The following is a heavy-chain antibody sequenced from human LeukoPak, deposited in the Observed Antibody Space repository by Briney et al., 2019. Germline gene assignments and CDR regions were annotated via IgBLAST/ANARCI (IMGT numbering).Heavy chain of an antibody. CDR2: VYYSGSS. CDR1: GGSISSSSYC. CDR3: AKGGWTITRHMIDI. D-gene: IGHD5-24*01. Sequence: SETLSLTCTVSGGSISSSSYCWGWIRQPPGKGLEWIGSVYYSGSSYYNPPLKSRVTISVDTSKNQFSLKLSSVTAADTAVYYCAKGGWTITRHMIDIWGQGTMVTVSS. V-gene: IGHV4-39*01. J-gene: IGHJ3*02.